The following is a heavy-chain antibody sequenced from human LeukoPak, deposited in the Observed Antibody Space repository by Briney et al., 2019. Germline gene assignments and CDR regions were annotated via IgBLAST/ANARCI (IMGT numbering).Heavy chain of an antibody. CDR1: GGSFSGYY. D-gene: IGHD3-9*01. CDR3: AISFDWLSDAFDI. CDR2: INHSGST. Sequence: SETLSLTCAVYGGSFSGYYWSWIRQPPGKGLEWIGEINHSGSTNYNPSLKSRVTISVDTSKNQFSLKLSSVTAADTAVYYCAISFDWLSDAFDIWGQGTMVTVSS. V-gene: IGHV4-34*01. J-gene: IGHJ3*02.